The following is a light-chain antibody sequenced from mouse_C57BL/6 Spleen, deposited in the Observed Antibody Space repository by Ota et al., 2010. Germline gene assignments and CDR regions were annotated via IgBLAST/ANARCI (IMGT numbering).Light chain of an antibody. CDR2: GAS. CDR1: ENVGTY. V-gene: IGKV6-20*01. CDR3: GQSYSYPFT. J-gene: IGKJ4*01. Sequence: NIVMTQSPKSMSMSVGERVTLSCKASENVGTYVSWYQQKPEQSPKLLIYGASNRYTGVPDRFTGSGSATDFTLTISSVQAEDLADYHCGQSYSYPFTFGSGTKLEI.